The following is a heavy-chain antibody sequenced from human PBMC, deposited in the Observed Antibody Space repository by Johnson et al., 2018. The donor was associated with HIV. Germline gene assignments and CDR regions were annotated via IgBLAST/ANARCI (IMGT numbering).Heavy chain of an antibody. D-gene: IGHD3-22*01. CDR2: INSDGSST. CDR3: ARDAGGGRIVVDYDAFDI. V-gene: IGHV3-74*01. CDR1: GFTFSSYW. J-gene: IGHJ3*02. Sequence: VQLVESGGGLVQPGGSLRLSCAASGFTFSSYWMHWVRQAPGKGLVWVSRINSDGSSTSYAASGKGRFTTSRDNAKNTLYLQMNSLRAEDTAVYYCARDAGGGRIVVDYDAFDIWGQGTMVTVSS.